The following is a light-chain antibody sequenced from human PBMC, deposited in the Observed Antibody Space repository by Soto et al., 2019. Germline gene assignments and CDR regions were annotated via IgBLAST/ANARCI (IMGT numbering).Light chain of an antibody. J-gene: IGLJ1*01. CDR3: CSYTSTSTRV. CDR2: EVS. V-gene: IGLV2-14*01. CDR1: SSDVGDYNY. Sequence: QSVLTQPASVSGSPGQSITISCTGTSSDVGDYNYVSWYQQHPGKAPKLIISEVSNRPSGVSNRFSGSKSGNTASLTISGLQAGDEADYYCCSYTSTSTRVFGTGTKVT.